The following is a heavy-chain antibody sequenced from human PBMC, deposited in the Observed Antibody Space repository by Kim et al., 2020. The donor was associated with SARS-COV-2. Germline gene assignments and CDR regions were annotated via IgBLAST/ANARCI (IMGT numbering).Heavy chain of an antibody. CDR3: AREGYRGYYFDY. J-gene: IGHJ4*02. D-gene: IGHD1-26*01. V-gene: IGHV1-46*01. Sequence: SYAQKVQGRVTMTRDTSTSTVYMELSSLRSEDTAVYYCAREGYRGYYFDYWGQGTLVTVSS.